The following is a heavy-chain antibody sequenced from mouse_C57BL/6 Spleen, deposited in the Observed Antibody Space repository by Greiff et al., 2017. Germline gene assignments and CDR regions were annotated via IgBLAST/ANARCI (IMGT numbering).Heavy chain of an antibody. CDR1: GYTFTDYY. V-gene: IGHV1-26*01. J-gene: IGHJ2*01. Sequence: VQLQQSGPELVKPGASVKISCKASGYTFTDYYMNWVKQSHGKSLEWIGDINPNNGGTSYNQKFKGKATLTVDKSSSTAYMELRSLTSEDSAVYYCASGLVFDYWGQGTTLTVSS. CDR3: ASGLVFDY. CDR2: INPNNGGT. D-gene: IGHD3-1*01.